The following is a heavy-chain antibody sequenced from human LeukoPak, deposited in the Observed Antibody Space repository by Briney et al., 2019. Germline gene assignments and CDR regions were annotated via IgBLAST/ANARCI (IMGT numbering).Heavy chain of an antibody. D-gene: IGHD2-2*01. J-gene: IGHJ5*02. CDR1: GFTFSSYA. Sequence: PGGSLRLSCAASGFTFSSYAMSWVRQAPGKGLERVSAISGSGGSTYYADSVKGRFTISRDNSKNTLYLQMNSLRAEDTAVYYCAKEFVVVPAAKGYYNWFDPWGQGTLVTVSS. CDR3: AKEFVVVPAAKGYYNWFDP. V-gene: IGHV3-23*01. CDR2: ISGSGGST.